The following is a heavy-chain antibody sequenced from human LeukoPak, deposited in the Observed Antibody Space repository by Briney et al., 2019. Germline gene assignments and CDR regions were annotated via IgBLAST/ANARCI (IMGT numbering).Heavy chain of an antibody. CDR3: ARVPGGVAFDP. CDR2: IYSGGST. Sequence: GGSLRLSCAASGFTVSSNYMSWVRQDPGKGLEWVSLIYSGGSTYYADSVKGRFTISRDTSKNMLYLQMNSLRPADTAVYYCARVPGGVAFDPWGQGTLVTVSS. V-gene: IGHV3-66*02. CDR1: GFTVSSNY. J-gene: IGHJ5*02. D-gene: IGHD4-23*01.